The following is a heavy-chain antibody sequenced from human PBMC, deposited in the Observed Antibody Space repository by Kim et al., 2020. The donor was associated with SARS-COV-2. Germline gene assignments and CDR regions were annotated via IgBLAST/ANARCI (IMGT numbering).Heavy chain of an antibody. CDR2: ISGGGSST. V-gene: IGHV3-23*01. Sequence: GGSLRLSCAASGFTLSSYAMNWVRQAPGKGLEWVSGISGGGSSTDYADSVKGRVTISRDNAKNTLYLQMNSLRAEDTAVYYCVKVSHYYDSSGYSDHFDYWGQGPLVTVSS. CDR1: GFTLSSYA. J-gene: IGHJ4*02. CDR3: VKVSHYYDSSGYSDHFDY. D-gene: IGHD3-22*01.